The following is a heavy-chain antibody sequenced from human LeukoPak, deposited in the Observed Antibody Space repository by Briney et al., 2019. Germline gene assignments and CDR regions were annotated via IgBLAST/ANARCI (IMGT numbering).Heavy chain of an antibody. V-gene: IGHV3-23*01. CDR2: ISGSGDST. CDR1: GFTFRSFA. J-gene: IGHJ6*02. CDR3: ARALFAGAFYGMDV. D-gene: IGHD3-10*01. Sequence: GGSLRLSCAASGFTFRSFAVTWVRQAPGKGLEWVSVISGSGDSTYYAESVKGRFTISRDNSKNTLYLQMNSLRAEDTAVYYCARALFAGAFYGMDVWGQGTTVTVSS.